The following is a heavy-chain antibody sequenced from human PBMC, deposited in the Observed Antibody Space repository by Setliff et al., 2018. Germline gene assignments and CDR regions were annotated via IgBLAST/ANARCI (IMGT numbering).Heavy chain of an antibody. J-gene: IGHJ4*02. CDR2: VYYSGTT. D-gene: IGHD5-12*01. V-gene: IGHV4-59*01. CDR1: GGSFTPYY. CDR3: ARGGTFRYFDY. Sequence: SETLSLTCTVSGGSFTPYYWSWIRQPPGKGLEWIGYVYYSGTTYYNPSLKSRVTVIVDTSKNQFSLRLSSVTAADTAVYYCARGGTFRYFDYWGQGTPVTVSS.